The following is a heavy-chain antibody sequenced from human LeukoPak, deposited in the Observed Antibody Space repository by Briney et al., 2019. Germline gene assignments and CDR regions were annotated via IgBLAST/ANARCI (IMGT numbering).Heavy chain of an antibody. CDR3: ARSPADGDY. J-gene: IGHJ4*02. V-gene: IGHV3-30-3*01. Sequence: PGGSLRLSCAASGFTFSSYAMHWVRQAPGKGLEWVAVISYDGSNKYYADSVKGRFTISRDNSKNTLYLQMNSLRAEDTAVYYCARSPADGDYWGQGTLVTVSS. CDR1: GFTFSSYA. CDR2: ISYDGSNK.